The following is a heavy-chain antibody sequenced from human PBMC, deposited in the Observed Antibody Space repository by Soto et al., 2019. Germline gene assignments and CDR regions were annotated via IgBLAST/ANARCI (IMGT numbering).Heavy chain of an antibody. CDR3: AREVSNSPGDFDS. V-gene: IGHV4-61*01. D-gene: IGHD6-6*01. CDR2: VYYTGRT. J-gene: IGHJ4*02. Sequence: NLSLNCTVSGGSVHSSLYYWSWIRQPPGRGLEWIGYVYYTGRTNYNPSLKSRVTISIDTSRNQFSLKLSSVTAADTAIYYCAREVSNSPGDFDSCGQGSLVTVSS. CDR1: GGSVHSSLYY.